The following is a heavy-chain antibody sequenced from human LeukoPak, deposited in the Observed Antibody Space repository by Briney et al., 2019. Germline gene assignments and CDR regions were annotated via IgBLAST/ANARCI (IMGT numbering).Heavy chain of an antibody. CDR3: ARGTRYCSGGSCYFGTYFFDY. Sequence: ASVKVSCKASGYTFTGYYMHWVRQAPGQGLEWMGWINPNSGGTNYAQKLQGRVTMTTDTSTSTAYMELRSLRSDDTAVYYCARGTRYCSGGSCYFGTYFFDYWGQGTLVTVSS. CDR2: INPNSGGT. J-gene: IGHJ4*02. CDR1: GYTFTGYY. D-gene: IGHD2-15*01. V-gene: IGHV1-2*02.